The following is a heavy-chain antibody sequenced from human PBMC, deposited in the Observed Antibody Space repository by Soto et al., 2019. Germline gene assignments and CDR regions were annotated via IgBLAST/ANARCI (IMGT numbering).Heavy chain of an antibody. CDR1: DVEVISPIYH. J-gene: IGHJ4*02. CDR3: AREQLAGNFDY. Sequence: SEPLKHNYSFSDVEVISPIYHLSWIRQPPGKGLEWIGYIYYSGSTNYNPSLKSRVTISVDTSKNQFSLKLSSVTAADTAVYYCAREQLAGNFDYWGQASLAT. CDR2: IYYSGST. D-gene: IGHD5-18*01. V-gene: IGHV4-61*01.